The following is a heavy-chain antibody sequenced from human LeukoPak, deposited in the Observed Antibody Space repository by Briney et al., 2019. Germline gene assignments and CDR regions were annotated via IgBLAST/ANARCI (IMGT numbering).Heavy chain of an antibody. CDR1: GFTFSSFA. D-gene: IGHD2-15*01. CDR3: AKSGGDSCYSFSSI. V-gene: IGHV3-23*01. CDR2: ISGSGGTT. J-gene: IGHJ4*02. Sequence: GGSLRLSCAASGFTFSSFAMSWVRQAPGMGLEWVSVISGSGGTTFYADSAKGRFTISRDKSKNTLYLQMNSLRAEDTAVYYCAKSGGDSCYSFSSIWGQGTLVTVSS.